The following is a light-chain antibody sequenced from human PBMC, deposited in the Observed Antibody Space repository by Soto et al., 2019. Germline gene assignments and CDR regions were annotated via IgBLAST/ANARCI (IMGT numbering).Light chain of an antibody. Sequence: EIVLTQSPGTLSWSPGERATLSCRASQSVSSSYLAWYQQKPGQAPRLLIYGASSRATGIPDRFSGSGSGTDFTLTISRLEPEDFAVYYCQQYGSSPVTFGQGTKVDIK. CDR1: QSVSSSY. CDR2: GAS. V-gene: IGKV3-20*01. J-gene: IGKJ1*01. CDR3: QQYGSSPVT.